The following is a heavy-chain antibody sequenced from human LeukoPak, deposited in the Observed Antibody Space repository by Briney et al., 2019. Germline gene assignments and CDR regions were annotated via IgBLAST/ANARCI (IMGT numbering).Heavy chain of an antibody. CDR1: GGSISSYY. J-gene: IGHJ4*02. Sequence: PSETLSLTCTVSGGSISSYYWSWLRQPPGKGLEWIGYIYYSGSTNYNPSLKSRVTISVDTSKNQFSLKLSSVTAADTAVYYCATGRSGWSFDYWGQGTVVTVSS. V-gene: IGHV4-59*01. CDR2: IYYSGST. CDR3: ATGRSGWSFDY. D-gene: IGHD6-19*01.